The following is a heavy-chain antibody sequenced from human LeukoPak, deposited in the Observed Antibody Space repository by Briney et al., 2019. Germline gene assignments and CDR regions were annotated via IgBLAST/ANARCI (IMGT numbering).Heavy chain of an antibody. V-gene: IGHV3-7*01. CDR1: GFTFNNYW. CDR2: IKHDEIEK. D-gene: IGHD6-6*01. J-gene: IGHJ3*02. CDR3: ARGAIAARLTGGYSAFDI. Sequence: PGGSLRLSCAASGFTFNNYWMSWVRQAPGKGLEWVANIKHDEIEKYYVDSVKGRFTISRDNAKNSLYLQMNSLRAEDTAVYYCARGAIAARLTGGYSAFDIWGQGTMVTVSS.